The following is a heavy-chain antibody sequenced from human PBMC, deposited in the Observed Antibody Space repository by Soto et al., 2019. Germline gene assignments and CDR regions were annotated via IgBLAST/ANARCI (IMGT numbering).Heavy chain of an antibody. CDR1: GFTFSDHY. Sequence: GGSLRLSCAASGFTFSDHYFNWIRQAPGKGLEWVAFMNSRGYTRYYADSMKGRFNGSRDNAKNSVYLHMNRLRPEDTAVYYGARGGLVRNYERPHVDYWGQGALVTVSS. CDR3: ARGGLVRNYERPHVDY. D-gene: IGHD4-4*01. J-gene: IGHJ4*02. CDR2: MNSRGYTR. V-gene: IGHV3-11*01.